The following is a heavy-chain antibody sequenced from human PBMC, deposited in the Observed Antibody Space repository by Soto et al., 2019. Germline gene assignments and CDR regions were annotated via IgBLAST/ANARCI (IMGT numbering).Heavy chain of an antibody. CDR2: ISGSGGST. CDR3: AKGGRNFWSGYLYGMDV. D-gene: IGHD3-3*01. Sequence: GGSLRLSCAASGFTLSSYAMSWVRQAPGKGLEWVSAISGSGGSTYYADSVKGRLTISRDNSKNTLYLQMNSLRAEDTAVYYCAKGGRNFWSGYLYGMDVWGQGTTVTVSS. CDR1: GFTLSSYA. V-gene: IGHV3-23*01. J-gene: IGHJ6*02.